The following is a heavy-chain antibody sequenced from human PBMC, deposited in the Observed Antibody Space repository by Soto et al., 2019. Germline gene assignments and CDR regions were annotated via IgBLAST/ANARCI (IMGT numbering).Heavy chain of an antibody. D-gene: IGHD4-17*01. J-gene: IGHJ4*02. CDR3: AKDHLPSTVTTPGY. CDR1: GFTFSGFG. CDR2: ISYDGNNK. V-gene: IGHV3-30*18. Sequence: QVQLVASGGGVVQPGRSLRLSCAASGFTFSGFGMHWVRQAPGKGLEWVAVISYDGNNKYYADSVKGRFTISRDNSKNTLYLQMNTLRAEDTAVYYCAKDHLPSTVTTPGYWGQGTLVTVSS.